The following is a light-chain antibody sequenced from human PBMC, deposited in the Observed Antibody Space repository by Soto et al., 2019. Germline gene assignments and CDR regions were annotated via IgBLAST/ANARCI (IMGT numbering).Light chain of an antibody. CDR1: QNIGNW. CDR3: QQYNDEPWT. J-gene: IGKJ1*01. CDR2: DAS. V-gene: IGKV1-5*01. Sequence: DIQMTPSPSTLSASVGDRVTITCRASQNIGNWLAWYQQKPGKTPDLLIYDASSLESGVPLRFSGSGSGTEFTLTISSLQTDDSATYYCQQYNDEPWTFGQGTKVEIK.